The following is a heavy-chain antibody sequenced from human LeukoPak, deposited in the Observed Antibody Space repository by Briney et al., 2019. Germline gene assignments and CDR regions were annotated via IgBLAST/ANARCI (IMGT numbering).Heavy chain of an antibody. Sequence: GGSLRLSCAASGFTFSDHYMDWVRQAPGKRLEWVGRTRNRANSYTTEYAASVKGRFTISRDDSKNSLYLQMNSLKTEDTAVYYCAGGGSYGPFGYWGQGTLVTVSS. CDR3: AGGGSYGPFGY. V-gene: IGHV3-72*01. J-gene: IGHJ4*02. CDR1: GFTFSDHY. D-gene: IGHD3-10*01. CDR2: TRNRANSYTT.